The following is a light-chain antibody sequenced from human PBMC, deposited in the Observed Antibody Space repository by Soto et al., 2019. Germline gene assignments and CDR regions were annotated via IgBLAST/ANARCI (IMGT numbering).Light chain of an antibody. V-gene: IGKV1-5*03. CDR1: QSISGW. Sequence: QMNQYPSTLSASVGDRVTITCRASQSISGWSAWYKQRPGKAPKLMIYKASTLGTGVPSRFSVCVSVTEFTLTINNLQPEDFATYYCQQYDGYSRTFGQGTRV. CDR2: KAS. CDR3: QQYDGYSRT. J-gene: IGKJ1*01.